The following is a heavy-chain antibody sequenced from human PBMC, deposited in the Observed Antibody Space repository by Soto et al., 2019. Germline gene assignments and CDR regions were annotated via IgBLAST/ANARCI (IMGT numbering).Heavy chain of an antibody. CDR2: ISGSGDST. V-gene: IGHV3-23*01. Sequence: PGGSLRLSCAASGFTFNMYAMSWVRQAPGKGLDWVSGISGSGDSTYYADSVRGRFIISRDNSDNTLYLQMISLRAEDTALYYCARRDRPTKTVAAINSFDIWGRGTMVTVSS. CDR1: GFTFNMYA. D-gene: IGHD4-4*01. CDR3: ARRDRPTKTVAAINSFDI. J-gene: IGHJ3*02.